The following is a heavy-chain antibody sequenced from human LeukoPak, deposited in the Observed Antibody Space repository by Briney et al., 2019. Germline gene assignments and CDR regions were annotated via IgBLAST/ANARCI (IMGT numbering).Heavy chain of an antibody. V-gene: IGHV4-34*01. J-gene: IGHJ6*03. Sequence: SETLSLTCAVYGGSFSDYSWTWIRQSPGKGLEWIGEINHSGSTNYNPSLKSRVTLSVDTSKNQFSLKLSSVTAADTAVYYCARGREDIVVVPATKRKSYYMDVWGKGTTVTVSS. D-gene: IGHD2-2*01. CDR3: ARGREDIVVVPATKRKSYYMDV. CDR1: GGSFSDYS. CDR2: INHSGST.